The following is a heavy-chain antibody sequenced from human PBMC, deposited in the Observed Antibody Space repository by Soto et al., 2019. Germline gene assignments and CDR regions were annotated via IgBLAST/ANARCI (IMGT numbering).Heavy chain of an antibody. CDR1: GFTVSSNY. J-gene: IGHJ3*02. D-gene: IGHD5-12*01. V-gene: IGHV3-66*01. Sequence: EVQLVESGGGLVQPGGSLRLSCAASGFTVSSNYMSWVRQAPGKGLEWVSVIYSGGSTYYAESVKGRFTISRDNTKNTLYLHMISLIAEATAVYYCARDSNIVATIVPFDIWGQGTMVTVSS. CDR2: IYSGGST. CDR3: ARDSNIVATIVPFDI.